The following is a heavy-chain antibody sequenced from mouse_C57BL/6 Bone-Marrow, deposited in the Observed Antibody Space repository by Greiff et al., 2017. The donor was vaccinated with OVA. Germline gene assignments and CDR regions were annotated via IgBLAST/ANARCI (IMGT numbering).Heavy chain of an antibody. V-gene: IGHV1-64*01. J-gene: IGHJ1*03. D-gene: IGHD1-1*01. CDR3: ARDYYGSSPVGYFDV. CDR2: IHPNSGST. Sequence: QVQLQQPGAELVKPGASVKLSCKASGYTFTSYWMHWVKQRPGQGLEWIGMIHPNSGSTNYNEKFKSKATLTVDKSSSTAYMQLSSLTSEDSAVYDYARDYYGSSPVGYFDVWGKGTTVTVSS. CDR1: GYTFTSYW.